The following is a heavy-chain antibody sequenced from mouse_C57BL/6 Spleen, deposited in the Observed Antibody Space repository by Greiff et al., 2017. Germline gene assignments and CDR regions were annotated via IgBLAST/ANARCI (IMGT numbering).Heavy chain of an antibody. Sequence: QVQLQQPGAELVRPGSSVTLSCKASGYTFTGYWMHWVKQRPIQGLEWIGNIDPSASGTHYNQKFKGKATLTVDKSSSTAYMQLSSLTSEDSAVXYCARGRNYYGSSHGYFDVWGTGTTVTVSS. J-gene: IGHJ1*03. CDR3: ARGRNYYGSSHGYFDV. D-gene: IGHD1-1*01. V-gene: IGHV1-52*01. CDR2: IDPSASGT. CDR1: GYTFTGYW.